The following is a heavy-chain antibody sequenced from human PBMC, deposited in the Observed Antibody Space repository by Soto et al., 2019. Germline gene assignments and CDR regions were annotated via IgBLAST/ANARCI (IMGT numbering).Heavy chain of an antibody. CDR2: IKSKTDGGTT. D-gene: IGHD3-16*02. CDR1: GFTFNNAW. CDR3: TAHPHEPRMITFGGVIVCVY. V-gene: IGHV3-15*01. Sequence: GGSLRLSCAASGFTFNNAWMSWVRQAPGKGLEWVGRIKSKTDGGTTDYAAPVKGRFTISRDNSKNTLYLQMNNLKTEETAVYYCTAHPHEPRMITFGGVIVCVYWGQGTLVTVSS. J-gene: IGHJ4*02.